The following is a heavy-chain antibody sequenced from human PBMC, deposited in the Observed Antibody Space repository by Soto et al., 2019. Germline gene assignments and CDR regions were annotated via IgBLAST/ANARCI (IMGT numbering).Heavy chain of an antibody. J-gene: IGHJ6*02. CDR3: AREGPAPYYYHAMDV. CDR2: ISGYNGNT. CDR1: GYTFTNYG. Sequence: QVQVVQSGDEVKKPGASVKVSCKASGYTFTNYGFSWVRQAPGQGLEWMGWISGYNGNTKYAEKFQGRVTMTTDTSTSTAHMEQRSLRSDDTAVYYCAREGPAPYYYHAMDVWGQGTAVTVSS. V-gene: IGHV1-18*01.